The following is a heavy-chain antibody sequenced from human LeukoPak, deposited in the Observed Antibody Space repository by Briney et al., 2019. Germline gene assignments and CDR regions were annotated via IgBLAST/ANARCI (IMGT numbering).Heavy chain of an antibody. V-gene: IGHV3-64D*06. CDR1: GFTFSSYA. J-gene: IGHJ3*02. D-gene: IGHD6-19*01. CDR2: ISSNGGST. Sequence: GGSLRLSCSASGFTFSSYAMHWVRQAPGKGLECVSAISSNGGSTYYADSVKGRFTISRDNSKNTLYLQMSSLRAEDTAVYYCVKDDSSGAFDIWGQGTMVTVSS. CDR3: VKDDSSGAFDI.